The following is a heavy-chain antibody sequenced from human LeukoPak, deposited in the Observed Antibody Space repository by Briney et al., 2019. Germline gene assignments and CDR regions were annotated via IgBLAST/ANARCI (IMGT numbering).Heavy chain of an antibody. Sequence: GGSPRLSCAASGFTFSSYGMHWVHQAPGKGLEWVAVIWYDGSNKYYADSVKGRFTISRDNSKNTLYLQMNSLRAEDTAVYYCAREARDYSKGGNDYWGQGTLVTVSS. CDR1: GFTFSSYG. CDR2: IWYDGSNK. J-gene: IGHJ4*02. CDR3: AREARDYSKGGNDY. D-gene: IGHD4-11*01. V-gene: IGHV3-33*01.